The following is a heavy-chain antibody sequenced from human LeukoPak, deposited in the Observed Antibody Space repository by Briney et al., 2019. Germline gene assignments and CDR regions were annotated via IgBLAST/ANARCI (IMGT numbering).Heavy chain of an antibody. Sequence: GASVKVSCKASGYTFTNYDINWVRQATGQGLEWMGYKNPNSGSSAYAQKFQGRVTITTDASISTAYMEVSGLRSEDTARYYCSREGLEYWGQGPLVTVSS. V-gene: IGHV1-8*01. J-gene: IGHJ4*02. CDR2: KNPNSGSS. CDR1: GYTFTNYD. CDR3: SREGLEY.